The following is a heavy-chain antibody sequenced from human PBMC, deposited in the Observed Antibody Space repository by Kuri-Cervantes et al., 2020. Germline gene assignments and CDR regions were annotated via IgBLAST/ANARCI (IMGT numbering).Heavy chain of an antibody. V-gene: IGHV4-4*02. Sequence: SETLSLTCAVSGGSISSSNWWIWVRQPPGKGLEWIGEINHSGSTNYNPSLKSRVIISVDTSKNQFSLKLSSVTVADTAVYYCARGYRAMVRGVIGYWGQGTLVTVSS. J-gene: IGHJ4*02. CDR2: INHSGST. CDR1: GGSISSSNW. CDR3: ARGYRAMVRGVIGY. D-gene: IGHD3-10*01.